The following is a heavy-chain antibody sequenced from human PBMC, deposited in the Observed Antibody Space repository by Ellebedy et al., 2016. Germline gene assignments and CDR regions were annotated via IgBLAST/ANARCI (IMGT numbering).Heavy chain of an antibody. CDR1: GFTLSSYA. CDR3: ARDYAGPNGWFGYAFDI. Sequence: GESLKISCAASGFTLSSYAMNWGRQAPGEGLEGVSFISSSSSTIYSADSVKGRFTISRDNAKNSLYLQMNSLRAEDTAVYYCARDYAGPNGWFGYAFDIWGQGTMVTVSS. CDR2: ISSSSSTI. D-gene: IGHD3-10*01. V-gene: IGHV3-48*04. J-gene: IGHJ3*02.